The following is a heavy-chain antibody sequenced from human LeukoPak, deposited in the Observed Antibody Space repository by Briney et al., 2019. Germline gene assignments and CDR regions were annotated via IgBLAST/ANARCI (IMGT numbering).Heavy chain of an antibody. CDR2: ISGSGGST. D-gene: IGHD5-12*01. V-gene: IGHV3-23*01. CDR3: AKGVWLRFYYFDY. J-gene: IGHJ4*02. CDR1: GFTFSSYA. Sequence: GGSLRLSCAASGFTFSSYAMSWVRQAPGQGLEWVSAISGSGGSTYYADSVKGRFTISRDNSKNTLYLQMNSLRAEDTAVYYCAKGVWLRFYYFDYWGQGTLVTVSS.